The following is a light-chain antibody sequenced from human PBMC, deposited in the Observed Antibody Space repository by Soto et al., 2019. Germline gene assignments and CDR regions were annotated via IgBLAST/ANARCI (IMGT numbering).Light chain of an antibody. CDR2: GAS. CDR3: QRYGSPRLT. Sequence: EIVLTQSPGTLSLSPGERVTLSCRASQSVTSSYLAWYQQKPGQAPRLLIYGASTRATGIPDRFSGSGSGTNSTLTISRLEPKDFAVYYCQRYGSPRLTLGGGTK. J-gene: IGKJ4*01. V-gene: IGKV3-20*01. CDR1: QSVTSSY.